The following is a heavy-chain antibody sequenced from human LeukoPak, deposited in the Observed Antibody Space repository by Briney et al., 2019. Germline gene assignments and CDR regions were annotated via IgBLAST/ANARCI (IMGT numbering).Heavy chain of an antibody. CDR3: ARRHYGSGNIDS. Sequence: TASETLSLTCAVYGGSFSGYYWSWIRQPPGKGLEWIGEINHSGSTNYNPSLKSRAAISVDTSKNQFSLNLSSVTAADTAVYYCARRHYGSGNIDSWGQGTLVTVSS. D-gene: IGHD3-10*01. J-gene: IGHJ4*02. CDR1: GGSFSGYY. V-gene: IGHV4-34*01. CDR2: INHSGST.